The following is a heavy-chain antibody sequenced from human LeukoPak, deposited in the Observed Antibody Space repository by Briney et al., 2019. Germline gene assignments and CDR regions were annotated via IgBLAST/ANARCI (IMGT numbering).Heavy chain of an antibody. CDR2: IYYSGST. V-gene: IGHV4-59*12. CDR3: ASWMDYASN. Sequence: SETLSLTCTVSGGSISSYYWSWIRQPPGKGLEWIGYIYYSGSTNYNPSLKSRVTISVDTSKNQFSLKLSSVTAADTAVYYCASWMDYASNWGQGTLVTVSS. J-gene: IGHJ4*02. CDR1: GGSISSYY. D-gene: IGHD4-17*01.